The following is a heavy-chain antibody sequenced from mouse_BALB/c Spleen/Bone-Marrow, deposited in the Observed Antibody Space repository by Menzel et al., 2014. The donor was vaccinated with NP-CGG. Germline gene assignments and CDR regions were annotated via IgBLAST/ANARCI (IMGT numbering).Heavy chain of an antibody. CDR3: ASADWEGPFDY. CDR2: ILPGSGSI. D-gene: IGHD4-1*01. V-gene: IGHV1-9*01. CDR1: GYTFSSYW. J-gene: IGHJ2*02. Sequence: SGAELMKPGASVKISCKATGYTFSSYWIEWIKQRPGHGPEWIGEILPGSGSINYNEKFKGKATITADSSSNTAYMQLSSLTSENSAVYYCASADWEGPFDYWRQGSSLPVSS.